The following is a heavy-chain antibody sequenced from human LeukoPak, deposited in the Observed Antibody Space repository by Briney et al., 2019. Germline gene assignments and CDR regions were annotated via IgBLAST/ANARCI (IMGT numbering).Heavy chain of an antibody. D-gene: IGHD4-17*01. Sequence: ASVKVSCKASGYTFTSYAMHWVRQAPGQRLEWMGWINAGNGNTKYSQKFQGRVTITRDTSASTAYMELSSLRSEDTAVYYCARFGSETYGDYEPWYFDLWGRGTLVTVSS. J-gene: IGHJ2*01. CDR2: INAGNGNT. CDR1: GYTFTSYA. CDR3: ARFGSETYGDYEPWYFDL. V-gene: IGHV1-3*01.